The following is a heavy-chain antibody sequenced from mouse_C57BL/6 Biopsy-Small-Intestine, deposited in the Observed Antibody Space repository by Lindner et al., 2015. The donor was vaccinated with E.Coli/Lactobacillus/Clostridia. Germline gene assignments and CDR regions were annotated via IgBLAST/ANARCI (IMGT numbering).Heavy chain of an antibody. J-gene: IGHJ3*01. CDR1: GYTFTEHY. V-gene: IGHV1-84*02. CDR3: VSTTKGGRPFHI. D-gene: IGHD2-4*01. CDR2: INPNYGDT. Sequence: SVKVSCKASGYTFTEHYIHWVRQAPGQGLEWMGWINPNYGDTNYAQNFQGWVTMTRDTSITTAYMELSSLKSDDTAVYYCVSTTKGGRPFHIWGQGTMVTVSS.